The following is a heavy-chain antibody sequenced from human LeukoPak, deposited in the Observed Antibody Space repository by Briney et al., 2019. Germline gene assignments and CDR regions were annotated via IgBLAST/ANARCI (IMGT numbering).Heavy chain of an antibody. CDR2: ISGSGGST. J-gene: IGHJ4*02. CDR3: AKDLAYSSSSFFDY. D-gene: IGHD6-6*01. Sequence: GGSLRLSCAASGFTFSSYAMRWVRQAPGKGLEWVSAISGSGGSTYYADSVKGRFTISRDNSKNTLYLQMNSLRAEDTAVYYCAKDLAYSSSSFFDYWGQGTLVTVSS. V-gene: IGHV3-23*01. CDR1: GFTFSSYA.